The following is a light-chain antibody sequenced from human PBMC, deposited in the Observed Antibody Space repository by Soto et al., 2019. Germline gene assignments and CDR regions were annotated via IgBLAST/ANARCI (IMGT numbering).Light chain of an antibody. V-gene: IGKV3-11*01. CDR2: DVS. CDR3: QQYGNSPPYT. J-gene: IGKJ2*01. Sequence: EVVLTQSPATLSLSPGERATLSCRASQSVYSYLAWYQQKPGQPPRLLISDVSNRATGIPARFSGSGYGTDFTLTISSLEPEDFAVYYCQQYGNSPPYTFGKGTKLEIE. CDR1: QSVYSY.